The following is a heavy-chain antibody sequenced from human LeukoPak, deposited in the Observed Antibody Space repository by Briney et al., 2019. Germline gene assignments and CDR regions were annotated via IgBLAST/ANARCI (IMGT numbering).Heavy chain of an antibody. J-gene: IGHJ4*02. CDR2: IYYSGST. D-gene: IGHD5-12*01. V-gene: IGHV4-59*12. Sequence: SETLSLTCAVYGGSFSGYYWSWIRQPPGKGLEWIGYIYYSGSTNYNPSLKSRVTISVDTSKNQFSLKLSSVTAADTAVYYCARSGDGYKLYYFDYWGQGTLVTVSS. CDR3: ARSGDGYKLYYFDY. CDR1: GGSFSGYY.